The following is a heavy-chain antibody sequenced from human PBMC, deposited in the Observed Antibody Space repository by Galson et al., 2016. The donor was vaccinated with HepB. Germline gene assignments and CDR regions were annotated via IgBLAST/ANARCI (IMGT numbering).Heavy chain of an antibody. J-gene: IGHJ4*02. CDR1: GLSFSDRW. D-gene: IGHD2-15*01. CDR2: VRGDGNFI. V-gene: IGHV3-74*01. CDR3: AYSDYFDY. Sequence: SLRLSCAASGLSFSDRWMHWVRQAPGKGLVWVSRVRGDGNFIVYADSVKGRFTTSRDNAKNTLYLQMNSLRTEDTAVYYCAYSDYFDYWGQGSLVTVSS.